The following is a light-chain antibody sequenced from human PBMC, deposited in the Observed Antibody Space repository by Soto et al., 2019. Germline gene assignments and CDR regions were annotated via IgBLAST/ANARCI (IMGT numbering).Light chain of an antibody. J-gene: IGLJ1*01. CDR3: SSYTTSNTRQIV. Sequence: QSALTQPASVSGSPGQSITISCTGTSSDVGGYNYVSWYQHHPGKAPKLLIYDVSNRPSGISNRFSGSKSDNTASLTISGLQPEDEDDYYCSSYTTSNTRQIVFGTGTKLTVL. V-gene: IGLV2-14*03. CDR2: DVS. CDR1: SSDVGGYNY.